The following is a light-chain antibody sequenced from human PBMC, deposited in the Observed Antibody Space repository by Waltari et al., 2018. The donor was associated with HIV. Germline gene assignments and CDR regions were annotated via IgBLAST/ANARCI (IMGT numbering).Light chain of an antibody. CDR2: EDD. J-gene: IGLJ3*02. Sequence: FMLTQPHSLSESPGKTVTISCTRSSGSIGSSFVQWYQELPGRSATAVISEDDQRPSGVPDRFAGSIDSSSNAASLTIAGLETEDEGDYYCQAYDSKVVFGGGTRLTVL. V-gene: IGLV6-57*01. CDR3: QAYDSKVV. CDR1: SGSIGSSF.